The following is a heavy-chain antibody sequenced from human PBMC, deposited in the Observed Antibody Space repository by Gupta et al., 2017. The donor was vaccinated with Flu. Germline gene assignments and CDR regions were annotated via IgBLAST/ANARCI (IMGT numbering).Heavy chain of an antibody. Sequence: EVHLVESGGHLVQPGGSLRLSCAASGFIFSDSHMNWVRQAPGKGLEGVAYIGRGGNVDNADSVKGRFTISRDNAKNSLYLEMNSLRDEDTALYYCVRDHDWAFTNWGQGTLVTVSS. CDR2: IGRGGNV. CDR1: GFIFSDSH. D-gene: IGHD3-9*01. V-gene: IGHV3-48*02. CDR3: VRDHDWAFTN. J-gene: IGHJ4*02.